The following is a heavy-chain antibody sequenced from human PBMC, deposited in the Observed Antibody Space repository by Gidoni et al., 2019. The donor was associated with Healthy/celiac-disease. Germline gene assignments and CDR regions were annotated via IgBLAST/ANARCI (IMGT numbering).Heavy chain of an antibody. CDR2: ISWNSGSI. J-gene: IGHJ4*02. D-gene: IGHD6-19*01. CDR1: GFTFDDYA. Sequence: EVQLVASGGGLVQPGRSLRLSCAASGFTFDDYAMHWVRQAPGKGLEWVSGISWNSGSIGYADSVKGRFTISRDNAKNSLYLQMNSLRAEDTALYYCAKDMAPRIAVAGFDYWGQGTLVTVSS. V-gene: IGHV3-9*01. CDR3: AKDMAPRIAVAGFDY.